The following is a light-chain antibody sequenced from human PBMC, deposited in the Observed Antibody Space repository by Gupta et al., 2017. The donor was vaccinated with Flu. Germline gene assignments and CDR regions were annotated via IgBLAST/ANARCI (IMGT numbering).Light chain of an antibody. V-gene: IGKV3-15*01. CDR2: DAS. Sequence: ATLYVSPAERTTLSCRASQNINNDLAWYQQRPGQSPRLLIYDASTRATGLPARFSGSWHGTEFTLTISSRQLDDFAFYYCQQDHNRPPSTFGPGTKVEIK. CDR1: QNINND. J-gene: IGKJ1*01. CDR3: QQDHNRPPST.